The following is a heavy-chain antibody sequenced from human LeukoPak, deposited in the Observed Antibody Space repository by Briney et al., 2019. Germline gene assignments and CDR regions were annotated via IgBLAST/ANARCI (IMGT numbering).Heavy chain of an antibody. CDR3: ARGAGTTVFSYYYGMDV. Sequence: GGSLRLSCAASGFTFSSYAMSWVRQAPGKGLEWVSVIYSGGSTYYADSVKGRFTISRDNSKNTLYLQMNSLRAEDTAVYYCARGAGTTVFSYYYGMDVWGQGTTVTVSS. CDR2: IYSGGST. V-gene: IGHV3-66*01. CDR1: GFTFSSYA. J-gene: IGHJ6*02. D-gene: IGHD1-7*01.